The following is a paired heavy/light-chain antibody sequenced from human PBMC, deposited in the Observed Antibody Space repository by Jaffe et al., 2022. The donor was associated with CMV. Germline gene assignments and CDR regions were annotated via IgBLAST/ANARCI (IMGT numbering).Light chain of an antibody. CDR3: CSYAGSSTLYV. CDR1: SSDVGSYNL. CDR2: EVS. J-gene: IGLJ1*01. V-gene: IGLV2-23*02. Sequence: QSALTQPASVSGSPGQSITISCTGTSSDVGSYNLVSWYQQHPGKAPKLMIYEVSKRPSGVSNRFSGSKSGNTASLTISGLQAEDEADYYCCSYAGSSTLYVFGTGTKVTVL.
Heavy chain of an antibody. V-gene: IGHV6-1*01. J-gene: IGHJ3*02. CDR1: GDSVSSNSAA. Sequence: QVQLQQSGPGLVKPSQTLSLTCAISGDSVSSNSAAWNWIRQSPSRGLEWLGRTYYRSKWYNDYAVSVKSRITINPDTSKNQFSLQLNSVTPEDTAVYYCAREPTAPDGSHFGNDAFDIWGQGTMVTVSS. D-gene: IGHD3-3*02. CDR3: AREPTAPDGSHFGNDAFDI. CDR2: TYYRSKWYN.